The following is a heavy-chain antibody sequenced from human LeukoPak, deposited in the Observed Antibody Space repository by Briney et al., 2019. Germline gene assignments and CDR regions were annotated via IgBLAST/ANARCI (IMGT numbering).Heavy chain of an antibody. V-gene: IGHV3-43*01. Sequence: GGSLRLSCAASGFTFDDYTMHWVRQAPGKGLEWVSLISWDGGSTYYADSVKGRFTISRDNSKNTLNLQMNSLRAEDTAVYYCAKDPTHYRVWDYYETIGLSYWGQGTLVTVSS. D-gene: IGHD3-22*01. CDR3: AKDPTHYRVWDYYETIGLSY. CDR1: GFTFDDYT. J-gene: IGHJ4*02. CDR2: ISWDGGST.